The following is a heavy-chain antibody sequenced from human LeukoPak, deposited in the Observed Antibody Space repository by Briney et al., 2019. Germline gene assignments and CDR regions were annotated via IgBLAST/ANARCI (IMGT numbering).Heavy chain of an antibody. CDR2: ITPILGMT. V-gene: IGHV1-69*04. CDR3: ARTNYYDSSSYEGAGTYYYGKDV. CDR1: GGTFSSYA. D-gene: IGHD3-22*01. Sequence: ASVKVSCKASGGTFSSYASTWVRQAPGQGLEWVARITPILGMTTYAQKFQGKVTITADKSTSTAYMELSSLRSDDTAVYYCARTNYYDSSSYEGAGTYYYGKDVWGPGTTVTVSS. J-gene: IGHJ6*02.